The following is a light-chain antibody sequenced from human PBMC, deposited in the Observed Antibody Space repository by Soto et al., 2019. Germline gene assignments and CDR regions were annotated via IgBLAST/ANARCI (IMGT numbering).Light chain of an antibody. Sequence: SYELTQPPSVSVAPGQTARISCGGNNIGSEGVHWYQQKPGQAPVLVVCDDSDRPSGIPDRFSGSKSGNTATLTISRVEAGDEADYYCQVWHVSSDHYVFGGGTKLTVL. V-gene: IGLV3-21*02. J-gene: IGLJ1*01. CDR2: DDS. CDR1: NIGSEG. CDR3: QVWHVSSDHYV.